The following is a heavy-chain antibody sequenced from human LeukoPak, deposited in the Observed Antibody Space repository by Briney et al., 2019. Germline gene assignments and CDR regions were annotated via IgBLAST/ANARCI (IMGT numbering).Heavy chain of an antibody. V-gene: IGHV1-18*01. CDR3: ARDFRKAGSGYRGDAFDI. J-gene: IGHJ3*02. D-gene: IGHD3-22*01. CDR2: ISAYNGNT. Sequence: ASVKVSCKASGYTFTSYGISWVRQAPGQGLEWMGWISAYNGNTSYAQKLQGRVTMTTDTSTSTAYMELRSLRSDDTAVYYCARDFRKAGSGYRGDAFDIWGQGTMVTVSS. CDR1: GYTFTSYG.